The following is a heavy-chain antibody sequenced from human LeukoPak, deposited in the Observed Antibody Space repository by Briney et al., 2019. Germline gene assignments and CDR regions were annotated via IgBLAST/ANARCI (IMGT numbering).Heavy chain of an antibody. J-gene: IGHJ3*02. D-gene: IGHD2-2*01. CDR2: INPNSGGT. CDR1: GYTFTGYY. V-gene: IGHV1-2*02. CDR3: ARVISPIPVEYQLLWPSDAFDI. Sequence: GASVKVSCKASGYTFTGYYMHWVRQAPGQGLEWMGWINPNSGGTNYAQKFQGRVTMTRDTSISTAYMELSRLRSDDTAVYYCARVISPIPVEYQLLWPSDAFDIWGQGTMVTVSS.